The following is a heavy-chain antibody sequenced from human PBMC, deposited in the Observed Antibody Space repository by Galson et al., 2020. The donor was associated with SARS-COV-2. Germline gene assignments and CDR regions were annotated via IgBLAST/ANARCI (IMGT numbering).Heavy chain of an antibody. J-gene: IGHJ6*03. Sequence: GGSLRLSCAASGFTFSSYGMHWVRQAPGKGLEWVAVIWYDGSNNYYADSVKGRFTISRDNSKNTLYPQMNSLRAEGTAVYYCARDGSYYYYYYYMDVWGKGTTVTGSS. CDR2: IWYDGSNN. CDR1: GFTFSSYG. CDR3: ARDGSYYYYYYYMDV. D-gene: IGHD1-26*01. V-gene: IGHV3-33*01.